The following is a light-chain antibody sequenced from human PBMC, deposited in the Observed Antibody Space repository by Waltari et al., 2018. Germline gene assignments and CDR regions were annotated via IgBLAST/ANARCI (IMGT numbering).Light chain of an antibody. J-gene: IGKJ1*01. Sequence: DIQMTQSPSSLSASVGDRVTITCRASQSISTFVSWYQQTPGKAPKLLIYAASSLPVEVPSRFSGAVSGTDFTLTINSLQPEDFATYYCQQTYTTPWTFGQGTKVEIK. CDR3: QQTYTTPWT. V-gene: IGKV1-39*01. CDR1: QSISTF. CDR2: AAS.